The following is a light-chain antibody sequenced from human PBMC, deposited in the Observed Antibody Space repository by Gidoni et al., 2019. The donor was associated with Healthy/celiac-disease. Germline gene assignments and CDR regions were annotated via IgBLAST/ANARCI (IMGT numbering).Light chain of an antibody. CDR3: QQCSDYSHT. J-gene: IGKJ4*02. V-gene: IGKV1D-13*01. CDR1: QDINNA. CDR2: DAA. Sequence: GDRVTITCRASQDINNALAWYQQKPGRAADLLMYDAASFQIGGASRCCGSASGKDFTLTIDSMQPEDYAASYCQQCSDYSHTFXGXTKVEIK.